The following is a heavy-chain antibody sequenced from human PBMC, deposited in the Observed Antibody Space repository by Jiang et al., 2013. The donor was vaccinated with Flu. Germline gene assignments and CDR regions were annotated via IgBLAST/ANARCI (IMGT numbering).Heavy chain of an antibody. Sequence: VQLVESGGGLVKPGGSLRLSCAASGFTLSNAWLTWVRQAPGKGLEWVGRIKSKSDGETIDYAAPVKDRVTISRDDSENTVFLQMNSLKTEDTAVYYCTTGNFWGQGTLVTVSS. CDR3: TTGNF. V-gene: IGHV3-15*01. J-gene: IGHJ4*02. CDR1: GFTLSNAW. CDR2: IKSKSDGETI.